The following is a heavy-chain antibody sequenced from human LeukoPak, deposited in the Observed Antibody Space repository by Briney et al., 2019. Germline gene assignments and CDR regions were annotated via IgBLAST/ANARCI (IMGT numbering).Heavy chain of an antibody. V-gene: IGHV1-2*02. CDR1: GYTFTSYG. D-gene: IGHD2-2*01. CDR2: INPNSGGT. Sequence: ASVKVSCKASGYTFTSYGISWVRQAPGQGLEWMGWINPNSGGTNYAQKFQGRVTMTRDTSISTAYMELCRLRSDDTAVYYCAREDIVVVPAAMLGYYYYGMDVWGQGTTVTVSS. CDR3: AREDIVVVPAAMLGYYYYGMDV. J-gene: IGHJ6*02.